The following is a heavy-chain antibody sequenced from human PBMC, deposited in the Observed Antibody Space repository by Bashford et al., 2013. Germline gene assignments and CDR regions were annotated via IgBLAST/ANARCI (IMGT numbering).Heavy chain of an antibody. CDR1: GFTFSSFE. V-gene: IGHV3-48*03. D-gene: IGHD7-27*01. Sequence: SGGSLRLSCVGSGFTFSSFEMNWVRQAPGKGLEWLSYISGSDGSIYYADSVKGRFTISRDNAKNSLYLQMNSLRAEDTAVYYCASLWVMGVWGKGTTVTVSS. J-gene: IGHJ6*03. CDR3: ASLWVMGV. CDR2: ISGSDGSI.